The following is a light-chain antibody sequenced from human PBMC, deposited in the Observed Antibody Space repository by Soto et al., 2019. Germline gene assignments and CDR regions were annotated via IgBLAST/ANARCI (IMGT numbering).Light chain of an antibody. CDR1: SSDVGIYNY. CDR2: EVT. CDR3: SSYTTGSTLPWV. J-gene: IGLJ1*01. V-gene: IGLV2-14*01. Sequence: QSVLTQPASVSGSAGQSIAISCTGSSSDVGIYNYVSWYQQHPGKVPKLIIYEVTSRPSGVSIRFSGSKSGNTASLTISGLQPEDEADYYCSSYTTGSTLPWVFGTGTKVTVL.